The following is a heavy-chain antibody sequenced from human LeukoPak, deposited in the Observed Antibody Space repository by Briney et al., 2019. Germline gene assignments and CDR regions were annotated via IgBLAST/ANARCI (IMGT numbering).Heavy chain of an antibody. D-gene: IGHD6-13*01. V-gene: IGHV1-69*01. CDR1: GGTFSSYA. J-gene: IGHJ5*02. CDR2: IIPIFGTA. Sequence: SVKVSCKASGGTFSSYAISWVRQAPGQGLEWMGGIIPIFGTANYAQKFQGRVTISADESTSTAYMELSSLRSEDTAVYYCARELGSSWYQPPTRGTWWFDPWGQGTLVTVSS. CDR3: ARELGSSWYQPPTRGTWWFDP.